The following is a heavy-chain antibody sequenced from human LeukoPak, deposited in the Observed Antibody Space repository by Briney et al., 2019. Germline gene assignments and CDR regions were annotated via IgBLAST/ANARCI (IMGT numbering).Heavy chain of an antibody. D-gene: IGHD1-7*01. CDR1: GFTFGDYA. V-gene: IGHV3-49*04. CDR2: IRSKVSGGTT. Sequence: GRSLRLSCTVSGFTFGDYAMSWVRQAPGKGLEWVGFIRSKVSGGTTEYAASVKVRFTISRDDSKSIAYLQMNSLETEDTAVYYCTPSITGTTFKFDYWGQGTLVTVSS. CDR3: TPSITGTTFKFDY. J-gene: IGHJ4*02.